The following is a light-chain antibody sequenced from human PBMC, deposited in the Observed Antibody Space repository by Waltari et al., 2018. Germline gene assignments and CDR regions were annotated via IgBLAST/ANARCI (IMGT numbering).Light chain of an antibody. CDR2: RAS. CDR3: QQYYDYPRT. CDR1: QSMGTW. J-gene: IGKJ1*01. V-gene: IGKV1-5*03. Sequence: DIQMTQSPSTLSASVRDRVTITCRASQSMGTWLAWYQQKPGKAPKLLIYRASSLQSGVPSGFSGSGSGTEFTLTISSLQPDDFATYYCQQYYDYPRTFGQGTKVEVK.